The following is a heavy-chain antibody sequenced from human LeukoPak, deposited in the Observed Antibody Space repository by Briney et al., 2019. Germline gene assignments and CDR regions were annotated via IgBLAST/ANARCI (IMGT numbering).Heavy chain of an antibody. CDR3: AASSIAALSSDY. CDR1: GYTFTSYG. J-gene: IGHJ4*02. D-gene: IGHD6-6*01. V-gene: IGHV1-18*01. CDR2: ISAYNGNT. Sequence: ASVKVSCKASGYTFTSYGISWVRQAPGQGLEWMGWISAYNGNTNYAQKLQVRVTMTTDTSTSTAYMELRSLRSDDTAVYYCAASSIAALSSDYWGQGTLVTVSS.